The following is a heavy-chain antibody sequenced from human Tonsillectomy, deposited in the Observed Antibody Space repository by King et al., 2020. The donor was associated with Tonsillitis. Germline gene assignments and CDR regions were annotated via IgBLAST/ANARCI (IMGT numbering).Heavy chain of an antibody. CDR3: ARGGDGATRAVAGRGDF. CDR2: INHRGST. CDR1: GGSFSGYY. Sequence: HVQLQQWGAGLLKPSETLSLTCAVYGGSFSGYYWNWIRQPPGKGLEWIGEINHRGSTNYNPSLKSRVTISLDTSKNQFSLELSSVTAADTAVYYCARGGDGATRAVAGRGDFWGQGTLVTVSS. V-gene: IGHV4-34*01. D-gene: IGHD6-19*01. J-gene: IGHJ4*02.